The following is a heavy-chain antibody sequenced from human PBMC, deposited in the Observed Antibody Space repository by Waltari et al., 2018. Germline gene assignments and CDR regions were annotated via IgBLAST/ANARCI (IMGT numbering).Heavy chain of an antibody. CDR2: TYHSGRQ. Sequence: QVQLQASGPGMVKPSETLSLTCPVSGGSITSPSWSWIRQPPGKAREWMGYTYHSGRQNYNPAHKRRVTIAVDAAKSQFSLELSSVTAADTAVYYCARQPDFIPVPSYLDYWGQGTLVTVSA. CDR3: ARQPDFIPVPSYLDY. J-gene: IGHJ4*02. V-gene: IGHV4-59*11. CDR1: GGSITSPS.